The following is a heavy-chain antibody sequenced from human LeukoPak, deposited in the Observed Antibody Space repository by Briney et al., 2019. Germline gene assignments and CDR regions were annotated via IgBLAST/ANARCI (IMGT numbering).Heavy chain of an antibody. CDR2: IYTSGST. CDR1: GGSFSNYY. V-gene: IGHV4-4*07. J-gene: IGHJ4*02. Sequence: SETLSLTCTVSGGSFSNYYWSWIRQPAGKGLEWIGRIYTSGSTNYNPSVKSRVTISVDTSKNQFSLKLSSVTAADTAVYYCAGEDSYGSGFDYWGQGTLVTVSS. CDR3: AGEDSYGSGFDY. D-gene: IGHD5-18*01.